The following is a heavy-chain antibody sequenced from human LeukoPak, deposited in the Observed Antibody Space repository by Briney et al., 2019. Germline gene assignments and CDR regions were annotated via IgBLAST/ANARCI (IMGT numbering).Heavy chain of an antibody. CDR1: GFTFNNYW. J-gene: IGHJ4*02. CDR2: IKQDGNEK. D-gene: IGHD6-13*01. Sequence: GGSLRLSCAASGFTFNNYWMSWVRQAPGKGLEWVANIKQDGNEKYYVDSVKGRFTISRDNAKNSLDLQMNSLRVEDTAVYYCARDLRQYSSSWYVIDYWGQGTLVTVSS. V-gene: IGHV3-7*01. CDR3: ARDLRQYSSSWYVIDY.